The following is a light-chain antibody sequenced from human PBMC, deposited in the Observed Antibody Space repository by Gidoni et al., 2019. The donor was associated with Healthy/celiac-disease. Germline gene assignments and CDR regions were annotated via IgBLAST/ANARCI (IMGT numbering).Light chain of an antibody. CDR2: KAS. CDR3: QQYNSYSA. CDR1: QSISSW. Sequence: DIQMTQSPSTLSASVGDRVTITCRASQSISSWLAWYQRKPGKAPKLLIYKASSLESGVPSRFSGSGSGTEFTLTISSLQPDDFATYYCQQYNSYSAFXGXTKVEIK. V-gene: IGKV1-5*03. J-gene: IGKJ4*01.